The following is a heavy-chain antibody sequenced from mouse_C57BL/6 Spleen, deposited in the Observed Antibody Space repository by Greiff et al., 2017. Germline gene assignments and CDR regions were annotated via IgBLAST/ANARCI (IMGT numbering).Heavy chain of an antibody. Sequence: VQGVESGPELVKPGASVKISCKASGYAFSSSWMNWVKQRPGKGLEWIGRIYPGDGDTNYNGKFKGKATLTADKSSSTAYMQLSSLTSEDSAVYFCATSSYYGSRYWYFDVWGTGTTVTVSS. CDR2: IYPGDGDT. J-gene: IGHJ1*03. CDR3: ATSSYYGSRYWYFDV. CDR1: GYAFSSSW. D-gene: IGHD1-1*01. V-gene: IGHV1-82*01.